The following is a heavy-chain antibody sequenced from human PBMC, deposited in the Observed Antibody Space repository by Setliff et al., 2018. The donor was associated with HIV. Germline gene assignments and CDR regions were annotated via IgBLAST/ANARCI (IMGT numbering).Heavy chain of an antibody. Sequence: SETLSLTCTVSGASLRTYYWGWIRQTPGKGLEWVGHAYHSGSTNYNPSLKSRVTISIDTSKNQFSLKLNSVTAADTAVYYCATRGHWYFDLGGRGTLVTVSS. CDR1: GASLRTYY. J-gene: IGHJ2*01. CDR3: ATRGHWYFDL. V-gene: IGHV4-59*01. CDR2: AYHSGST.